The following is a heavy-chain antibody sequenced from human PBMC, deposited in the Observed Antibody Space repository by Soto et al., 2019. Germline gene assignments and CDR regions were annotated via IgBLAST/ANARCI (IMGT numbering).Heavy chain of an antibody. D-gene: IGHD3-22*01. CDR3: AKSGASGDYLH. J-gene: IGHJ4*02. CDR2: IYPGDSDI. Sequence: PGESLKISCKGSGYSFTSYWIGWVRQMPGKGLEWMGIIYPGDSDIRYSPSFKGRVTISADKSINTAYLQWSSLQTSDIAMYYCAKSGASGDYLHWGQGTQVTVSS. V-gene: IGHV5-51*01. CDR1: GYSFTSYW.